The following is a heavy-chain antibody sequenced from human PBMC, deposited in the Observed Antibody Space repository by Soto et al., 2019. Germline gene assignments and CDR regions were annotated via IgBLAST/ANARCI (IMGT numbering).Heavy chain of an antibody. Sequence: SLTLSCAASGLTFADYAMHWVRPAPGKGLEWVSGISWNSGSIGYADSVKGRFTISRDNAKNSLYLQMNSLRAEDTALYYCAKVLSSIEAAGTQPFDYWGQGTLVTVSS. CDR3: AKVLSSIEAAGTQPFDY. D-gene: IGHD6-13*01. CDR2: ISWNSGSI. J-gene: IGHJ4*02. CDR1: GLTFADYA. V-gene: IGHV3-9*01.